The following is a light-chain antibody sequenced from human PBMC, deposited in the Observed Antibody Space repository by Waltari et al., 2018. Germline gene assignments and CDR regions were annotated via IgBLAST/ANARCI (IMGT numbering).Light chain of an antibody. CDR3: QHLTA. J-gene: IGKJ3*01. CDR2: DAS. CDR1: QGISSA. Sequence: AIQLTQSPSSLAASVGDRVTITCRASQGISSAVAGYQQKPGKVPNLLIYDASRLERGVPSRFSGSTSGTDFTLTISSLQPEDFATYYCQHLTAFGPGTKVDI. V-gene: IGKV1-13*02.